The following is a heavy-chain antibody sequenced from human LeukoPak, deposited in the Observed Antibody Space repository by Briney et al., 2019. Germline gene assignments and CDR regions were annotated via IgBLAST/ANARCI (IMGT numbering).Heavy chain of an antibody. CDR1: GYSISSGYY. V-gene: IGHV4-38-2*02. J-gene: IGHJ4*02. CDR2: IYHSGST. Sequence: SETLSLTCTVSGYSISSGYYWGWIRQPPGKGVEWIGSIYHSGSTYYNPSLKSRVTISVDTSKNQFSLKLSSVTAADTAVYYCARVRVTMIVVVITYFDYWGQGTLVTVSS. CDR3: ARVRVTMIVVVITYFDY. D-gene: IGHD3-22*01.